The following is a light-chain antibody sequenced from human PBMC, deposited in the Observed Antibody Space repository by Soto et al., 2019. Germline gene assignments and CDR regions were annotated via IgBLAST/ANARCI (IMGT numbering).Light chain of an antibody. CDR3: QQSYTTPWT. CDR1: ETINNY. Sequence: DIRMTQSPSSLSVSVGDGVTITCRASETINNYFNWYQQKPGRAPKLLIHAASTLQSGVASRFSGSGSGTDFTLTISSLQPEEFATYSCQQSYTTPWTFGLGTGVEI. J-gene: IGKJ1*01. CDR2: AAS. V-gene: IGKV1-39*01.